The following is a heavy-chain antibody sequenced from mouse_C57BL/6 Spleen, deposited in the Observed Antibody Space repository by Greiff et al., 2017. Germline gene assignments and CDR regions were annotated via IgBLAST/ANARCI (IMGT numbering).Heavy chain of an antibody. Sequence: EVKLVESGGDLVKPGGSLKLSCAASGFTFSSYGMSWVRQTPDKRLEWVATISSGGSYTYYPDSVKGRFTISRDNAKNTLYLQMSSLKSEDTAMYYCARPMITTGGYYFDDWGQGTTLTVSS. J-gene: IGHJ2*01. CDR2: ISSGGSYT. CDR3: ARPMITTGGYYFDD. CDR1: GFTFSSYG. D-gene: IGHD2-4*01. V-gene: IGHV5-6*01.